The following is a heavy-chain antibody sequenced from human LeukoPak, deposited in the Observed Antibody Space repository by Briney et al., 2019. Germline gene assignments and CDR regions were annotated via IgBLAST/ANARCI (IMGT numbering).Heavy chain of an antibody. CDR3: VRDPSYGSSWYYYMDV. J-gene: IGHJ6*03. V-gene: IGHV3-48*04. D-gene: IGHD6-13*01. CDR2: ISSSSFKI. Sequence: GGSLRLSCAASEFTFVRYAMNWVRQAPGKGLEWVSYISSSSFKIGYADSVKGRFTISRDNFKNSLYLQMDSLRVEDTAVYYCVRDPSYGSSWYYYMDVWGKGTTVTVSS. CDR1: EFTFVRYA.